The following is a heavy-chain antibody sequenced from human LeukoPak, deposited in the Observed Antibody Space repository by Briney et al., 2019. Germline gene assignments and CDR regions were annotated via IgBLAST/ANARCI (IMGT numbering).Heavy chain of an antibody. J-gene: IGHJ5*02. V-gene: IGHV1-8*01. CDR2: MNPNSGNT. CDR3: ARSPVGHDAWYDP. D-gene: IGHD1-26*01. CDR1: RYAFTSYD. Sequence: ASVRVSCKASRYAFTSYDINWVRQAPGQGLEWMGWMNPNSGNTGYAQKFQGRVTMTRNTSITTAYMELTSLRSEDTAVYYCARSPVGHDAWYDPRGQGTLVTVSS.